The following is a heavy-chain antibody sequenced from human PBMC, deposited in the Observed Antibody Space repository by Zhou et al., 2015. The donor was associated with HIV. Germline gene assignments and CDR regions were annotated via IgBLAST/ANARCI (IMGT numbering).Heavy chain of an antibody. CDR3: AGHFLSDTRIRSRPWT. V-gene: IGHV1-69*02. CDR1: GGTFSSYT. CDR2: NIPNFGVS. Sequence: QVQLVQSGAEVKKPGSSVKVSCKASGGTFSSYTISWVRQAPGQGLEWVGRNIPNFGVSNYAQKFQGRVTITADKSTGTAYMELSSLRSDDTAVYYCAGHFLSDTRIRSRPWTWAQGTLVTVSS. J-gene: IGHJ4*02. D-gene: IGHD1-1*01.